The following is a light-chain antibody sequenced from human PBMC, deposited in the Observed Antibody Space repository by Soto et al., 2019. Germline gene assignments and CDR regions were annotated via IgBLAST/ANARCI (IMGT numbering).Light chain of an antibody. CDR1: QSIRGN. J-gene: IGKJ4*01. Sequence: DIQMTQSPSSLSASVGDRVTITCRASQSIRGNLNWYQHKLGKAPKLLIFLASSLQSGVPARFSGSGSGTYFTLTISSLQPEDFATYSCQQTYSDPHTFGGGTKVEIK. V-gene: IGKV1-39*01. CDR3: QQTYSDPHT. CDR2: LAS.